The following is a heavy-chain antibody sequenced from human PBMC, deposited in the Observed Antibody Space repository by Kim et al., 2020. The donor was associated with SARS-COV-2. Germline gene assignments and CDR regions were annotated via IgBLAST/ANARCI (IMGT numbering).Heavy chain of an antibody. D-gene: IGHD3-16*01. CDR1: GFTFGDYA. CDR3: AKDISDGGMGLRLFVLYYYGMDV. V-gene: IGHV3-9*01. CDR2: ISWNSGSI. Sequence: GGSLRLSCAASGFTFGDYAMHWVRQAPGKGLEWVSGISWNSGSIGYADSVKGRFTISRDNAKNSLYLQMNSLRAEDTALYYCAKDISDGGMGLRLFVLYYYGMDVWGQGTTVTVSS. J-gene: IGHJ6*02.